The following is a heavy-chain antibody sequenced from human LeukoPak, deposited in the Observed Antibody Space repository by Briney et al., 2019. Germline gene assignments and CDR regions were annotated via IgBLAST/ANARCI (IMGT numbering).Heavy chain of an antibody. V-gene: IGHV3-23*01. CDR2: ISGSGGST. CDR1: GFTFSSYA. CDR3: AEVGDTVPYYYYYMDV. Sequence: GGSLRLSCAASGFTFSSYAMSWVRQAPGKGLEWVSAISGSGGSTYYADSVKGRFTISRDNSKNTLYLQMNSLRAEDTAVYYCAEVGDTVPYYYYYMDVWGKGTTVTVSS. J-gene: IGHJ6*03. D-gene: IGHD4-11*01.